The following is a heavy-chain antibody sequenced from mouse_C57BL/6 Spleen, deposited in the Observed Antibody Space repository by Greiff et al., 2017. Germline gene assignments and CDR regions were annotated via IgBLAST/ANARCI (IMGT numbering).Heavy chain of an antibody. D-gene: IGHD2-3*01. V-gene: IGHV1-63*01. Sequence: QVQLKQSGAELVRPGTSVKMSCKASGYTFTNYWIGWAKQRPGHGLEWIGDIYPGGGYTNYNEKFKGKATLTADKSSSTAYMQFSSLTSEDSAIXYCASGEGYDGYYNYWGQGTTLTVSS. CDR3: ASGEGYDGYYNY. J-gene: IGHJ2*01. CDR2: IYPGGGYT. CDR1: GYTFTNYW.